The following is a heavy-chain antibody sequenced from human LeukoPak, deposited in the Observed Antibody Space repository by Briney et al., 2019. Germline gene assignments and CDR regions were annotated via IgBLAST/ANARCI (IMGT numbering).Heavy chain of an antibody. J-gene: IGHJ3*02. CDR3: AQDGARFYDYVWGSYRPHDAFDI. Sequence: GGSLRLSCAAAGFTFSSYGMHWGRQAPGKGLGWVAFISYDGSNKYYADSGKGRFTISRDKSKNTLYLQMHRLSAEDTAVYYCAQDGARFYDYVWGSYRPHDAFDIWGQGTMVTVSS. CDR1: GFTFSSYG. CDR2: ISYDGSNK. D-gene: IGHD3-16*02. V-gene: IGHV3-30*18.